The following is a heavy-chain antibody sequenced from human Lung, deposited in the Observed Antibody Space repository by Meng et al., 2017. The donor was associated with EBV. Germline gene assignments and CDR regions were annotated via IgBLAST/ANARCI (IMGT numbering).Heavy chain of an antibody. CDR1: GGSISSSNW. CDR3: ARVGQWLPIDY. V-gene: IGHV4-4*02. D-gene: IGHD6-19*01. J-gene: IGHJ4*02. Sequence: VQARGAGPGLVKPSGTPSLTCAVSGGSISSSNWWSWVRQPPGKGLEWIGEIYHSGSTNYNPSLKSRVTISVDKSKNQFSLNLSSVTAADTAVYYCARVGQWLPIDYWGQGTLVTVSS. CDR2: IYHSGST.